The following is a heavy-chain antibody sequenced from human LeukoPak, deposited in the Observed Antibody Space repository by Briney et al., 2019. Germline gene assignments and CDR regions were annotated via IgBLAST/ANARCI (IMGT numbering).Heavy chain of an antibody. D-gene: IGHD1/OR15-1a*01. Sequence: SETLSLTCTVSGGSISTSYWSWIRQPPGKGLEWIGCIYYSGSTNYNPSLKSRVTISVDTSKSQFSLKLSSVTAADTAVYYCARQGMNTATFDYWGQGTLVTVSS. V-gene: IGHV4-59*08. J-gene: IGHJ4*02. CDR1: GGSISTSY. CDR3: ARQGMNTATFDY. CDR2: IYYSGST.